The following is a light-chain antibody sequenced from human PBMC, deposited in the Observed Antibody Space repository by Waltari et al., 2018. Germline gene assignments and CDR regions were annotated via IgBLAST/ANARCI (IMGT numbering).Light chain of an antibody. J-gene: IGLJ1*01. Sequence: QSVLTQPPSASATPGQRVTISCSGSSYNIGGNAVNWYQHLPGTAPKLLIYNNSRRPSGVPDRFSGSTSGTSASLAISELQSGDEADYYCAAWDDSLNGFYVFGTGTKVTVL. CDR1: SYNIGGNA. CDR3: AAWDDSLNGFYV. V-gene: IGLV1-44*01. CDR2: NNS.